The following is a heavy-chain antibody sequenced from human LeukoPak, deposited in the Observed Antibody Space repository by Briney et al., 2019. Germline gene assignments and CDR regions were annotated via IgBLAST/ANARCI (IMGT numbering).Heavy chain of an antibody. J-gene: IGHJ6*03. Sequence: EASVKVSCKASGYTFTSYDINWVRQATGQGLEWMGWMNPNSGNTGYAQKFQGRVTMTRNTSISTAYMELSSLRSEDTAVYYCARGPVGSYSRYYYYYMDVWGKGTTVTISS. D-gene: IGHD1-26*01. CDR2: MNPNSGNT. CDR3: ARGPVGSYSRYYYYYMDV. V-gene: IGHV1-8*01. CDR1: GYTFTSYD.